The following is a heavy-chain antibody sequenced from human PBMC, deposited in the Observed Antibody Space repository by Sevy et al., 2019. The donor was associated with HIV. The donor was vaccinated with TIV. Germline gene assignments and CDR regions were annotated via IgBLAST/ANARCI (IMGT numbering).Heavy chain of an antibody. Sequence: GGSLRLSCVASGLPFSRLGMHWVRQAPGRGLEWVAIISNDGSDKEYADSVKGRFPISRDNSKDMLYLQMNSLRLEDTAVYYCANSRGKYDGSSWLYYHYAVDVWGQGTTVTVSS. CDR3: ANSRGKYDGSSWLYYHYAVDV. D-gene: IGHD6-13*01. J-gene: IGHJ6*02. CDR2: ISNDGSDK. V-gene: IGHV3-30*18. CDR1: GLPFSRLG.